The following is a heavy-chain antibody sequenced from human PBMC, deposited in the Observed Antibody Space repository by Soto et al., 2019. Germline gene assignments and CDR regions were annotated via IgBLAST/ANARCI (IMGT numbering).Heavy chain of an antibody. CDR3: VITLPNVDF. CDR2: IIPILSIV. J-gene: IGHJ4*02. Sequence: QVQLVQSGAEVKKPGSSVKVSYKASGGTFSSYTITWVRQAPGQGLEWMGRIIPILSIVNVAQKFQGRVSITSDKSTSTAYMGLSSLTSEDTAVHYCVITLPNVDFWGQGTLVTVSS. D-gene: IGHD1-20*01. V-gene: IGHV1-69*02. CDR1: GGTFSSYT.